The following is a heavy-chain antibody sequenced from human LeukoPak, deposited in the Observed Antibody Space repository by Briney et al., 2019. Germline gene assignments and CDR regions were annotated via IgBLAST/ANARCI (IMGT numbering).Heavy chain of an antibody. D-gene: IGHD3-22*01. J-gene: IGHJ4*02. CDR2: INHSGST. CDR3: ARGTQLNYYDSSGYYDY. CDR1: GGSFSGYY. Sequence: PSETLSLTCAVYGGSFSGYYWSWIRQPPGKGLEWTGEINHSGSTNYNPSLKSRVTISVDTSKNQFSLKLSSVTAADTAVYYCARGTQLNYYDSSGYYDYWGQGTLVTVSS. V-gene: IGHV4-34*01.